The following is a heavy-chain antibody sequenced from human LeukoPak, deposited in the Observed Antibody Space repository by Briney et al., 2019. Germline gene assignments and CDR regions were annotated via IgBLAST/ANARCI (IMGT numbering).Heavy chain of an antibody. CDR1: GFSFSSYG. J-gene: IGHJ4*02. CDR2: ISYDGSNK. D-gene: IGHD3-10*01. V-gene: IGHV3-30*18. Sequence: GGSLRLSCAASGFSFSSYGMHGVRQAPAKGLGWGAVISYDGSNKYYTDSVKGRFSISRDNSKNTLYLQMNSLRAEDMAVYYCAKGFLMVRGVSSHFDYWGQGTLVTVSS. CDR3: AKGFLMVRGVSSHFDY.